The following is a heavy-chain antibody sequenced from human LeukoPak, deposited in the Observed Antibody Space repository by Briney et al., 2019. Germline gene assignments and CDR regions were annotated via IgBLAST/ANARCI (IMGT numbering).Heavy chain of an antibody. D-gene: IGHD3-10*01. V-gene: IGHV4-59*08. CDR1: GGSISSHY. CDR3: ARRDYGSGSCPFDY. CDR2: IYYSGST. Sequence: SETLSLTCTVSGGSISSHYWSWIRLPPGKGLEWIGSIYYSGSTNYNPSLKSRVTIPLDTSKNQFSLKLSSVTAADTAVYYCARRDYGSGSCPFDYWGQGILVTVSS. J-gene: IGHJ4*02.